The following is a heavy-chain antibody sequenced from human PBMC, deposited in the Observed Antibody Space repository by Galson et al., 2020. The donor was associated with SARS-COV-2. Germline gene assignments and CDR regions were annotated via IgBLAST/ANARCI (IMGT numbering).Heavy chain of an antibody. CDR1: GLNVSNNY. V-gene: IGHV3-66*01. D-gene: IGHD3-3*01. J-gene: IGHJ4*02. CDR2: IYSGGST. CDR3: ARGDNSDLYIFWGGSYSPFDC. Sequence: TGGSLRLSCAASGLNVSNNYMNWVRQAPGKGLEWVSIIYSGGSTYYADSVKGRFIISRDNSKNTLYLQMNSLRAEDTAVYYCARGDNSDLYIFWGGSYSPFDCWGQGTLVTVSS.